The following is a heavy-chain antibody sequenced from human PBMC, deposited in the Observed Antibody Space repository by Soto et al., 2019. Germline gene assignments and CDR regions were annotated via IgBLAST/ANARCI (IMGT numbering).Heavy chain of an antibody. Sequence: GGSLRLSCAASGFTFSSYAMHWVRQAPGKGLEWVAVISYDGSNKYYADSVKGRFTISRDNSKNTLYLQMNSLRAEDTAVYYCARGKYGSGSYYNDAFDIWGQGTMVTVSS. CDR2: ISYDGSNK. V-gene: IGHV3-30-3*01. CDR1: GFTFSSYA. CDR3: ARGKYGSGSYYNDAFDI. D-gene: IGHD3-10*01. J-gene: IGHJ3*02.